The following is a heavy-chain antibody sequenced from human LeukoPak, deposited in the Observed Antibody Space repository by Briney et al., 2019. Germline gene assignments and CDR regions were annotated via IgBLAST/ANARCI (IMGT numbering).Heavy chain of an antibody. CDR3: AREVWGLEY. V-gene: IGHV3-7*01. CDR2: IKQDGSDK. CDR1: GFIFDDYA. Sequence: GGSLRLSCTASGFIFDDYAMHWVRQAPGKGLEWVGNIKQDGSDKNYMDSVKGRFTISRDNTKNSVYLQMSSLRAEDTAVYYCAREVWGLEYWGQGTLVTVSS. J-gene: IGHJ4*02. D-gene: IGHD2-21*02.